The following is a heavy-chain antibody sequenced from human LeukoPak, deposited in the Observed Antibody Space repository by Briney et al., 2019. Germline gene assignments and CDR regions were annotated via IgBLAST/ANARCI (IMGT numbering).Heavy chain of an antibody. Sequence: GGSLRLSCAASGFTFSSYAMHWVRQAPGKGLEWVAVISYDGSNKYYADSVKGRFTISRDNSKNTLYLQMNSLRAEDTAVYYCARDGIAVAGTYNSAGVFGISVLDPWGQGTLVTVCS. V-gene: IGHV3-30*04. CDR2: ISYDGSNK. J-gene: IGHJ5*02. CDR1: GFTFSSYA. CDR3: ARDGIAVAGTYNSAGVFGISVLDP. D-gene: IGHD6-19*01.